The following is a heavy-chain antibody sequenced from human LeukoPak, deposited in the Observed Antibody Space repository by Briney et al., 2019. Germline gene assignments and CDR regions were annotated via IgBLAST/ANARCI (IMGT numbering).Heavy chain of an antibody. D-gene: IGHD3-22*01. CDR3: ARNYYQSSAPGSWFDP. CDR2: ISFDENRK. Sequence: GRSLRLSCAASGFIFSSYAMYWVRQAPGKGLEWVALISFDENRKYYRDSVKGRFTISRDNSNKRMNLQINSVRSEDKAVYFCARNYYQSSAPGSWFDPWGQGTLVTVSS. CDR1: GFIFSSYA. J-gene: IGHJ5*02. V-gene: IGHV3-30*04.